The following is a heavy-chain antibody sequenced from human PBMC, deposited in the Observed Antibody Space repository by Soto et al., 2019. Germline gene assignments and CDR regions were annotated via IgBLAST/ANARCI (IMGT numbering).Heavy chain of an antibody. V-gene: IGHV3-23*01. CDR1: GFTFSSYA. D-gene: IGHD5-12*01. CDR3: ANDPGIVATSYNYFDY. J-gene: IGHJ4*02. Sequence: GGSLSLSCAASGFTFSSYAMSWVRQAPGKGLEWVSAISGSGGSTYYADSVKGRFTISRDNSKNTLYLQMNSLRAEGTAVYYCANDPGIVATSYNYFDYWGEGTLVTVSS. CDR2: ISGSGGST.